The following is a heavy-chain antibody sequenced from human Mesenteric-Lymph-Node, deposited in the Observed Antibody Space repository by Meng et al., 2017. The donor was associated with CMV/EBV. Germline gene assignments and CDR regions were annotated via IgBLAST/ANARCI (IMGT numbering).Heavy chain of an antibody. Sequence: VRLRGAGGGVVRPGRSLGLSCAGSGFTFSSYGMHWVRQAPGKGLEWVAVIWYDGSNKYYADSVKGRFTISRDNSKNTLYLQMNSLRAEDTAVYYCSTGGHYSGDWGQGTLVTVSS. CDR2: IWYDGSNK. D-gene: IGHD2-15*01. CDR1: GFTFSSYG. CDR3: STGGHYSGD. J-gene: IGHJ4*02. V-gene: IGHV3-33*01.